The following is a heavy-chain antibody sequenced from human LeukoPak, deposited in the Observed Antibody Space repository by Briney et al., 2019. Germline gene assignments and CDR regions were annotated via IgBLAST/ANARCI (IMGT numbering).Heavy chain of an antibody. CDR3: ARSIAVAGIVSDYYYYGMDV. J-gene: IGHJ6*02. CDR1: GGSISSYY. CDR2: IYSSGSP. V-gene: IGHV4-59*08. Sequence: ETLSLTCTVSGGSISSYYWSWIRQPPGKGLEWIGYIYSSGSPNYNPSLKSRVTISVHTSKKQFSLKLSSVTAADTAVYYCARSIAVAGIVSDYYYYGMDVWGQGTTVTVSS. D-gene: IGHD6-19*01.